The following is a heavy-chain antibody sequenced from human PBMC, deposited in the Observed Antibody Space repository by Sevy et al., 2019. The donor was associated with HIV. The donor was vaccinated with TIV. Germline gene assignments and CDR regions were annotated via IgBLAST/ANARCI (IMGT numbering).Heavy chain of an antibody. Sequence: ASVKVSCKVSGYTLSQLSLHWVRQAPGKGLEGMGSFEPEDAETIYVQKFQGRVTMTEDRSTDTAYMELSSLRSEDTAVYFCATTKDYYDSSGSPFDYWGQGTLVTVSS. CDR2: FEPEDAET. D-gene: IGHD3-22*01. CDR1: GYTLSQLS. V-gene: IGHV1-24*01. CDR3: ATTKDYYDSSGSPFDY. J-gene: IGHJ4*02.